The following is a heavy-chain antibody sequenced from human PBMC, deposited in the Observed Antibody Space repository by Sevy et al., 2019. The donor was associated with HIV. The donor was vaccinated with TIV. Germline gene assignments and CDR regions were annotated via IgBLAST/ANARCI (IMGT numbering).Heavy chain of an antibody. CDR1: GFTFSSYA. D-gene: IGHD4-17*01. V-gene: IGHV3-30-3*01. CDR3: ARDRVTVTTYRYYYYGMDV. CDR2: ISYDGSNK. J-gene: IGHJ6*02. Sequence: GGSLRLSCVASGFTFSSYAMHWVRQAPGKGLEWVAVISYDGSNKYYADSVKGRFTISRDNSKNTLYLQMNSLRAEDTAVYYCARDRVTVTTYRYYYYGMDVWGQGTTVTVSS.